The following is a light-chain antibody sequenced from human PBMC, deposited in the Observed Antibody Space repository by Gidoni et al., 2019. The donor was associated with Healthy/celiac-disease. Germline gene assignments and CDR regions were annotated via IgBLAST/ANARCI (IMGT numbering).Light chain of an antibody. CDR3: MQALQTPLT. CDR2: LGS. Sequence: IVMTQSPLSLPVTPGEPASISCRSSQSLLHSNGYTYLDLYLQKPGQSPQLLIYLGSNRASGVPDRFSGSGSGTDFTLKISRVEAEDVGVYYCMQALQTPLTFGQGTKLEIK. V-gene: IGKV2-28*01. J-gene: IGKJ2*01. CDR1: QSLLHSNGYTY.